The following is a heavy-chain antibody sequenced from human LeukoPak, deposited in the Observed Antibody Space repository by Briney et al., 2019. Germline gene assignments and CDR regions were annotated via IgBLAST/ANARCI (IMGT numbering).Heavy chain of an antibody. CDR1: GYTFTTYA. Sequence: ASVKVSCTASGYTFTTYAMHWVRQAPGQRLEWMGWINAGNGNTKYSQKFQARVTITRDTSASTAYMELSSLKSEDTAVYYCARDPIGSRWPYYFDFWGQGTLVTVSS. CDR2: INAGNGNT. J-gene: IGHJ4*02. V-gene: IGHV1-3*01. CDR3: ARDPIGSRWPYYFDF. D-gene: IGHD6-13*01.